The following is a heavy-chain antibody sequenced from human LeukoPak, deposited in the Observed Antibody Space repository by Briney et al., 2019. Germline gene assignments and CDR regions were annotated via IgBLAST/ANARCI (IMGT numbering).Heavy chain of an antibody. V-gene: IGHV3-21*01. Sequence: GGSLRLSCAASGFTFSSFSMNWVRQAPGKGLEWVSSISSSSSYMYYVDSVKGRFTISRDNAKNSLYLQLNSLRAEDTAVYYCARGGSGNWNAPFDYWGQGILVTVSS. CDR2: ISSSSSYM. D-gene: IGHD1-1*01. CDR1: GFTFSSFS. J-gene: IGHJ4*02. CDR3: ARGGSGNWNAPFDY.